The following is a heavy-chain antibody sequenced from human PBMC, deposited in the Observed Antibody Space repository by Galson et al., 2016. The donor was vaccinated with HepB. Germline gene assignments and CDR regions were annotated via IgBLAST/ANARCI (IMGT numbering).Heavy chain of an antibody. CDR3: ARGDSGYSSGWYYFDN. D-gene: IGHD6-19*01. Sequence: SLRLSCAASGFTFSSYWMHWVRQDPGKGLVWVSCINADEIYTYYADSVKGRFTISRDNAKNTLYLQMNSLRVEDTAVYYCARGDSGYSSGWYYFDNWGQGTLVTVSS. J-gene: IGHJ4*02. CDR2: INADEIYT. V-gene: IGHV3-74*01. CDR1: GFTFSSYW.